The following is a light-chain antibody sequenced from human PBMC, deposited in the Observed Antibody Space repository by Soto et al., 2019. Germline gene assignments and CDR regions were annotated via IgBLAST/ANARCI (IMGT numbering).Light chain of an antibody. Sequence: DIQMTQSPSTLSASVGDRVTITCRASQSVYDGLAWYQQKPGKAPNLLIYKVSNLESGVPSRFSGSGSGTEFTLTISSLQPDDFATYYCQQYNSYSWTFGQGTKVEIK. CDR2: KVS. J-gene: IGKJ1*01. CDR1: QSVYDG. CDR3: QQYNSYSWT. V-gene: IGKV1-5*03.